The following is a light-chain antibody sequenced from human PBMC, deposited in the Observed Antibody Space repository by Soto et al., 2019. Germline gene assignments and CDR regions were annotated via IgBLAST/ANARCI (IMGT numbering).Light chain of an antibody. J-gene: IGKJ1*01. CDR1: QSVSNNY. V-gene: IGKV3-20*01. CDR3: QQYGSSLSIT. CDR2: GAS. Sequence: EIVLTQSPGTLSLSPGERATLSCRASQSVSNNYLAWYQQKPGQAPRLLIYGASNRATGIPDRFSGSGSGTDFTLTISRLEPEDFAVYYCQQYGSSLSITFGQGTKVDIK.